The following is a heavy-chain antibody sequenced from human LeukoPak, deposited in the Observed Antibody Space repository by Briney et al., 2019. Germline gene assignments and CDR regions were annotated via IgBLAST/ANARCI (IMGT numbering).Heavy chain of an antibody. V-gene: IGHV3-23*01. CDR2: VNGRGATT. CDR1: GFASGLTFSDYA. Sequence: GGSLRLSCAASGFASGLTFSDYAVSWVRQAPGKGPEWVASVNGRGATTYYADSVRGRFTISRDNSKNTLYLQMISLGADDTAIFFCAKAPATGEGYYFYYMHVWGKGTTVTVSS. CDR3: AKAPATGEGYYFYYMHV. J-gene: IGHJ6*03. D-gene: IGHD7-27*01.